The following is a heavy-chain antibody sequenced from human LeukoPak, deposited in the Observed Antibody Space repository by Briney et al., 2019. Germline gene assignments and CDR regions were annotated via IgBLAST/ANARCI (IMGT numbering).Heavy chain of an antibody. CDR1: GGSISNYY. Sequence: SETLSLTCTVSGGSISNYYWSWIRQPPGKGLEWIGYIYYSGSTNYNPSLKGRGTISIDKSKTQFSLKLNSVTAADTAVYYCARDGGSSWLDAFDIWGQGTMVTVSS. D-gene: IGHD6-13*01. V-gene: IGHV4-59*01. J-gene: IGHJ3*02. CDR2: IYYSGST. CDR3: ARDGGSSWLDAFDI.